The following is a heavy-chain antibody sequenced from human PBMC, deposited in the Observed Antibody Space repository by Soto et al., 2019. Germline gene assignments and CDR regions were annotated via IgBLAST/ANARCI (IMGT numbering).Heavy chain of an antibody. D-gene: IGHD6-13*01. V-gene: IGHV5-51*01. Sequence: PGESLRISWKGSGCSFTSYWIGWVRQMPGKGLEWMGIIYPGDSDTRYSPSFQGQVTISADKSISTAYLQWSSLKASDTAMYYCARHVVSSSWYGGYYGMDVWGQGTTVTVSS. CDR1: GCSFTSYW. CDR2: IYPGDSDT. CDR3: ARHVVSSSWYGGYYGMDV. J-gene: IGHJ6*02.